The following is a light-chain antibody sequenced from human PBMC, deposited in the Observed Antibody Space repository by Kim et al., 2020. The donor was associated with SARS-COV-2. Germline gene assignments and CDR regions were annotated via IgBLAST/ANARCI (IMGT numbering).Light chain of an antibody. CDR1: QGSSSW. J-gene: IGKJ4*01. Sequence: SEGDRSTITCRASQGSSSWLAWYQQKPGKAPKLQIYAASSLQSGVPSRFSGSGSETDFTLTMSSLQPADFATYYCPQANSFPPITFGGGTKVDIK. CDR2: AAS. V-gene: IGKV1D-12*01. CDR3: PQANSFPPIT.